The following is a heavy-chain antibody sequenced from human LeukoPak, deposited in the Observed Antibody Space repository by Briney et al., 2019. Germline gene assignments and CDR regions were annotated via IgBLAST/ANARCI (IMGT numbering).Heavy chain of an antibody. CDR1: GFSLSTNSMR. V-gene: IGHV2-70*11. D-gene: IGHD1-26*01. CDR2: IGWVDDK. J-gene: IGHJ4*02. Sequence: RTSGPTLVNPTQTLTLTCTFSGFSLSTNSMRVSWIRQPPGKALEWLARIGWVDDKYYSTSLKTRLTISKDTSKNQVVLTMTNMDPVDTATYYCARMITLSDGRYSSKTLDYWGQGTLVTVSS. CDR3: ARMITLSDGRYSSKTLDY.